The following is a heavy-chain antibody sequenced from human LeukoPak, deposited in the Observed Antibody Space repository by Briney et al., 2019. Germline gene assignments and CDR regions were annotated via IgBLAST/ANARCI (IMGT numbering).Heavy chain of an antibody. CDR2: ISNDGRIT. CDR3: ARVSGWYWFDK. J-gene: IGHJ4*02. Sequence: GGSLRLSCSASGYTFSSYAMHWVRQAPGKGLEYVSAISNDGRITYYANSVKGRFTISRDNSKNTLYLQMGSLRVEDMAVYYCARVSGWYWFDKWAQGTLVTVFS. D-gene: IGHD6-19*01. CDR1: GYTFSSYA. V-gene: IGHV3-64*01.